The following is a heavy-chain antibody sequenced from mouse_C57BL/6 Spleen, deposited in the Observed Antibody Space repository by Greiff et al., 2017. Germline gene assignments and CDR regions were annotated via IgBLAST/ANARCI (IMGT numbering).Heavy chain of an antibody. CDR1: GFTFSDAW. CDR3: TRDFYYYGSSYVGYAMDY. Sequence: EVKVEESGGGLVQPGGSMKLSCAASGFTFSDAWMDWVRQSPEKGLEWVAEIRNKANNHATYYAESVKGRFTISRDDSKSSVYLQMNSLRAEDTGIYYCTRDFYYYGSSYVGYAMDYWGQGTSVTVSS. V-gene: IGHV6-6*01. D-gene: IGHD1-1*01. J-gene: IGHJ4*01. CDR2: IRNKANNHAT.